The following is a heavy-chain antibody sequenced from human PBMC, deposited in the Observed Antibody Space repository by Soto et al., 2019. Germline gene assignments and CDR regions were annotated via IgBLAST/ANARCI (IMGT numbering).Heavy chain of an antibody. D-gene: IGHD2-2*01. V-gene: IGHV4-61*01. CDR2: IYNSGTT. CDR1: GDSVNSGTYY. J-gene: IGHJ4*02. Sequence: QVQLQESGPGLVKPSETLSLTCTVSGDSVNSGTYYWSWIRQPPGKGLEWIGYIYNSGTTKYNPSLKSRVTISVDTSKNQFSLTLSSVTAADTAVYFCARAKTPMLVPENYWGQGTLVTVSS. CDR3: ARAKTPMLVPENY.